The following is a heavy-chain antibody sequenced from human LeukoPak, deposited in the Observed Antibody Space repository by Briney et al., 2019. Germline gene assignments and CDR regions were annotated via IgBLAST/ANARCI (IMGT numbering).Heavy chain of an antibody. V-gene: IGHV1-69*04. Sequence: ASVKVSCKASGDTFIPYTFSWVRQAPGQGLEWIGRIIPSLDVSNYAQKFQGRVTLSADKDTTTTYMGLTSLRSEDTAIYYCARDHCSPGTCLGGHWGQGTLVTVSS. J-gene: IGHJ4*02. D-gene: IGHD2-15*01. CDR3: ARDHCSPGTCLGGH. CDR1: GDTFIPYT. CDR2: IIPSLDVS.